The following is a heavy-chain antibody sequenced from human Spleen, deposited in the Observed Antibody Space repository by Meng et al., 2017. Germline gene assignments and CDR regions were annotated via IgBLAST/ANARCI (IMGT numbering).Heavy chain of an antibody. CDR1: GFTFSNAW. D-gene: IGHD5-24*01. V-gene: IGHV3-15*01. Sequence: GESLKISCAASGFTFSNAWMSWVRQAPGKGLEWVGRIKSKTDGGTTDYAAPVKGRFTISRDDSKNTLYLQMNSLRAEDTAVYYCARDNKGWLRSVFYYGMDVWGQGTTVTVSS. CDR2: IKSKTDGGTT. J-gene: IGHJ6*02. CDR3: ARDNKGWLRSVFYYGMDV.